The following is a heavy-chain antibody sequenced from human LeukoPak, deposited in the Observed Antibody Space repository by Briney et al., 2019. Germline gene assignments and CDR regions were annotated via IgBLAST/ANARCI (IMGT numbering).Heavy chain of an antibody. D-gene: IGHD4-23*01. CDR2: ISSDGSST. V-gene: IGHV3-74*01. Sequence: GGSLRLSCAASGFSFSNYWMHWVRQAPGKGLVWVSRISSDGSSTSYADSVKGRFTISRDNAKNTLYLQMSSLRAEDTAVYYRARDHGGTFDYWGQGTLVTVSS. J-gene: IGHJ4*02. CDR1: GFSFSNYW. CDR3: ARDHGGTFDY.